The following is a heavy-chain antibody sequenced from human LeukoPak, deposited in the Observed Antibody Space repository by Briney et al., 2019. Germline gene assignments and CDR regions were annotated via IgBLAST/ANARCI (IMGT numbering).Heavy chain of an antibody. Sequence: GGAPRLPCAAAGFTFSSYCMPWGRHAPGKGVGGGGGIWSDGSNKYYADSVKGRFTISRDNSKNTLYLQMNSLRAEDTAVYYCARDPIWSGHEGLPDYWGQGTLVTVSS. CDR1: GFTFSSYC. J-gene: IGHJ4*02. D-gene: IGHD3-3*01. V-gene: IGHV3-33*01. CDR3: ARDPIWSGHEGLPDY. CDR2: IWSDGSNK.